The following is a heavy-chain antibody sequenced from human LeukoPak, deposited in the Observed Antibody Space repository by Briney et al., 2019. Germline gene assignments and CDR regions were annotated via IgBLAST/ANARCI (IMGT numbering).Heavy chain of an antibody. D-gene: IGHD3-10*01. CDR1: GGSISSYY. J-gene: IGHJ4*02. CDR3: AGSHGSGSYYQDY. Sequence: PSETLSLTCTVSGGSISSYYWNWIRQPPGNGLEWIGYIYYSGSHKYNPSLKSRVTISVDTSKNQFSLKLSSVTAADTAVYYCAGSHGSGSYYQDYWGQGTLDTVSS. V-gene: IGHV4-59*12. CDR2: IYYSGSH.